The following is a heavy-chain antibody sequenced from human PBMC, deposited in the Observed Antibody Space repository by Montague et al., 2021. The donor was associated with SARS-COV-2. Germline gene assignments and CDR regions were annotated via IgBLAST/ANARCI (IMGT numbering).Heavy chain of an antibody. CDR3: AHFGILRYFDP. J-gene: IGHJ4*01. CDR2: IYGDDDN. CDR1: GFSLSTSEVG. D-gene: IGHD3-9*01. V-gene: IGHV2-5*02. Sequence: PALVKPTQTLTLTCTFSGFSLSTSEVGVGWIRQPPGKAPECLALIYGDDDNYYKPSLKSRLTIPKVTSKNQVVLTMTNVDPVDTATYYCAHFGILRYFDPWGQGTLVTVSS.